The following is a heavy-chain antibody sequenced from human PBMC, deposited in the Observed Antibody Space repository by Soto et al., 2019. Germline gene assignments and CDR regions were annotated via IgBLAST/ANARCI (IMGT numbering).Heavy chain of an antibody. CDR2: IYNSGST. D-gene: IGHD6-13*01. CDR3: ARGYSTSWYWFDL. J-gene: IGHJ2*01. CDR1: AGSVSGDTHY. V-gene: IGHV4-61*01. Sequence: QAQLQESGPGPVKPSETLSLTCTVSAGSVSGDTHYWRWIRQPPGKGLEWIGDIYNSGSTNYNPSLNSRVTISVDTSKNQCSLKLSSVTAAHTAVYYWARGYSTSWYWFDLWGRGTLVTVSS.